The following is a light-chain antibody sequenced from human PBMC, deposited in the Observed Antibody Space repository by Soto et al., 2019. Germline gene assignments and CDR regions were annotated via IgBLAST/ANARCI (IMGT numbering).Light chain of an antibody. Sequence: TEGTRCQGNLWTPEGERTSLACRSSQSVSSSYVAWYQKKPGQDPRLLIYGAATRATGIPARFSGSGSGTDFNLTISSLETEDSAVYECQQQHMWTITVCPGTKLDIK. J-gene: IGKJ5*01. CDR1: QSVSSSY. CDR3: QQQHMWTIT. V-gene: IGKV3-20*01. CDR2: GAA.